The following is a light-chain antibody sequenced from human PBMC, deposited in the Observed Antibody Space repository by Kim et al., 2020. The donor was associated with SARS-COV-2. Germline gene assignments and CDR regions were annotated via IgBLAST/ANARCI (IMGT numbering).Light chain of an antibody. Sequence: QSALTQPASVSGSPGQSITISCTGTSSDVGSYNLVSWYQQHPGKAPKLVIYDVTKRPSGVSNRFSGSKSGNTASLTISGLQAEDEADYYCCSCATISTWVFGGGTQLTVL. J-gene: IGLJ3*02. CDR1: SSDVGSYNL. V-gene: IGLV2-23*02. CDR2: DVT. CDR3: CSCATISTWV.